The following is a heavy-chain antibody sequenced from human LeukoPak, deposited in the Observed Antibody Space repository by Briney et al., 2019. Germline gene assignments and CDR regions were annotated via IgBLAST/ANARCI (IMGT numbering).Heavy chain of an antibody. Sequence: ASVKVSRKASGYTFTGYYMHWVRQAPGQGLEWMGWINPNSGGTNYAQKFQGRVTMTRDTSISTAYMELSRLRSDDTAVYYCARCSGSGSYSYFDYRGQGTLVTVSS. CDR3: ARCSGSGSYSYFDY. V-gene: IGHV1-2*02. CDR2: INPNSGGT. CDR1: GYTFTGYY. J-gene: IGHJ4*02. D-gene: IGHD3-10*01.